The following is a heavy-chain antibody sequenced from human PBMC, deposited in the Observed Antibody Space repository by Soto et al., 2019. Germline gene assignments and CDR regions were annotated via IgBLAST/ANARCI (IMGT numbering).Heavy chain of an antibody. CDR3: ARPRPGYSSGWYDVPDY. CDR1: GFTFSSYA. J-gene: IGHJ4*02. Sequence: GGSLRLSCAASGFTFSSYAMHWVRQAPGKGLEWVAVISYDGSNKYYADSVKGRFTISRDNSKNTLYLQMNSLRAEDTAVYYCARPRPGYSSGWYDVPDYWGQGTLVTVSS. CDR2: ISYDGSNK. V-gene: IGHV3-30-3*01. D-gene: IGHD6-19*01.